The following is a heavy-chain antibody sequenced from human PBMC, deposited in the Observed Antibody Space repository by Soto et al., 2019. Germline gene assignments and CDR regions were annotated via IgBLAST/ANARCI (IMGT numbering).Heavy chain of an antibody. J-gene: IGHJ6*02. Sequence: PGGSLRLSCAASGFTFISYSMNWVRQAPGKGLEWVSYISSSSSTIYYADSVKGRFTISRDNAKNSLYLQMNSLRDEDTAVYYGARDGPAAGTKYYYYYYGMDVWGQGTTVTVSS. CDR2: ISSSSSTI. D-gene: IGHD6-13*01. CDR1: GFTFISYS. V-gene: IGHV3-48*02. CDR3: ARDGPAAGTKYYYYYYGMDV.